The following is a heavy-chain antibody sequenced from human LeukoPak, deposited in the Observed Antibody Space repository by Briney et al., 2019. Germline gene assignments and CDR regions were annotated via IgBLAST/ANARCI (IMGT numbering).Heavy chain of an antibody. V-gene: IGHV1-2*02. D-gene: IGHD3-22*01. CDR2: INPNSGGT. Sequence: WASVKVSCKASGYTFTGYYMHWVRQAPGQGLEWMGWINPNSGGTNYAQKFQGRVTMTRDTSISTAYMELSRLRSDDTAVYYCARVSGSSGYYYASQGDYYYYMDVWGKGTTVTVSS. CDR1: GYTFTGYY. J-gene: IGHJ6*03. CDR3: ARVSGSSGYYYASQGDYYYYMDV.